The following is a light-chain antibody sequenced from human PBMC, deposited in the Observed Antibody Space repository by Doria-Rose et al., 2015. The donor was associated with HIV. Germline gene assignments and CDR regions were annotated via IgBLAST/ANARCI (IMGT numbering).Light chain of an antibody. CDR3: RQYGTSWT. Sequence: TQSPGTLSLSPGERATLSCRASQSFSSTYLAWYQQKPGQAPSLLIYDGSTRSTGIPDRFSASGSGTDFTLTINRLEPEDFALYYCRQYGTSWTFGQGTKVEI. CDR2: DGS. J-gene: IGKJ1*01. CDR1: QSFSSTY. V-gene: IGKV3-20*01.